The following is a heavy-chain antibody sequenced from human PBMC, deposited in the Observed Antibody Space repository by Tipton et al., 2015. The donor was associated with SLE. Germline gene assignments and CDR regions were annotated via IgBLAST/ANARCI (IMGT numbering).Heavy chain of an antibody. J-gene: IGHJ3*02. CDR1: NGSFSGYY. D-gene: IGHD2-21*02. V-gene: IGHV4-59*01. Sequence: TLSLTCAVYNGSFSGYYWSWIRQPPGKGLEYIGYVYSSGHSNYNPSLQSRVTISVDTSKNQFSLKLSSVTAADTAVYYCARGVTFDAFDIWGQGTMVTVS. CDR3: ARGVTFDAFDI. CDR2: VYSSGHS.